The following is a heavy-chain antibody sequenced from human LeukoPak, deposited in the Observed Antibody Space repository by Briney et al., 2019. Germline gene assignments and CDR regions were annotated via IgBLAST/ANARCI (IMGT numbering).Heavy chain of an antibody. V-gene: IGHV3-21*01. CDR1: GFTFSSYS. CDR2: ISSSSSYI. J-gene: IGHJ4*02. Sequence: GGSLRLSCAASGFTFSSYSMNWVRQAPGKGLEWVSSISSSSSYIYYADSVKGRFTISRDNAKNSLYLQMNSLRAEDTAVYYCARVTGYCSSTSCYPFDYWGQGTLVTVSS. D-gene: IGHD2-2*01. CDR3: ARVTGYCSSTSCYPFDY.